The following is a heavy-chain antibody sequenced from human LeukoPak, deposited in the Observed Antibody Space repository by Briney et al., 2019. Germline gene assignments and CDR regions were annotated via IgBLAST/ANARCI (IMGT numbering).Heavy chain of an antibody. V-gene: IGHV3-53*01. CDR3: ARAPGWGNFDY. D-gene: IGHD6-19*01. CDR2: IYGGGTT. J-gene: IGHJ4*02. Sequence: PGGSLRLSCAAAVFNVSTNYMSWVRQAPGKGLEWVSVIYGGGTTYYADSVKGRFTTSRDSSKNTLYLQMNSLRAEDTAVYYCARAPGWGNFDYWGQGTLVTVSS. CDR1: VFNVSTNY.